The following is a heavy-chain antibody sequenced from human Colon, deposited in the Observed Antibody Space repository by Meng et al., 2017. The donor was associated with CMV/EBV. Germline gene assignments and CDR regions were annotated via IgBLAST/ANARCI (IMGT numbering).Heavy chain of an antibody. CDR1: GGPVNTGSSY. D-gene: IGHD1-14*01. J-gene: IGHJ4*02. Sequence: GSLRLSCTVSGGPVNTGSSYWSWIRQSPGKGLEWIGHVFYIVKTNYNPSLKSRVSMSIDPSKNQFSLRLTSVTPADTALYYCARDVVYPYYFDSWGQGIPVTVSS. CDR2: VFYIVKT. CDR3: ARDVVYPYYFDS. V-gene: IGHV4-61*01.